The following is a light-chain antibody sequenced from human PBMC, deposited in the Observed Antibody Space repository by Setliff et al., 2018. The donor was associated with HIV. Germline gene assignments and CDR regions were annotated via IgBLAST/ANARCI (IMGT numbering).Light chain of an antibody. CDR3: AAWDDSLNGPV. Sequence: QSVLTQPPSASGAPGQRVTISCSGSNSNIGSNTVNWYQQLPGAAPKLLVYNNDQRPSGVPDRFSGSKSGTSASLAISGLQSEDEADYYCAAWDDSLNGPVFGGGTK. CDR2: NND. V-gene: IGLV1-44*01. CDR1: NSNIGSNT. J-gene: IGLJ2*01.